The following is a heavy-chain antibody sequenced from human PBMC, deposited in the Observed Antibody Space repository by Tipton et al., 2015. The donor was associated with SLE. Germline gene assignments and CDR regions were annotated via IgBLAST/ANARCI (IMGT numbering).Heavy chain of an antibody. CDR1: GYTFSTYA. D-gene: IGHD3-16*01. CDR2: INAGKGRT. V-gene: IGHV1-3*01. CDR3: ARLHMGGASDY. Sequence: QSGPEVKKPGASVKVSCKASGYTFSTYAIHWVRQDSGQRLEWMGWINAGKGRTRYAQNLQDRVTMTTDTSTSTAYMELMRLRSDDTAVYYCARLHMGGASDYWGQGTLVSVSS. J-gene: IGHJ4*02.